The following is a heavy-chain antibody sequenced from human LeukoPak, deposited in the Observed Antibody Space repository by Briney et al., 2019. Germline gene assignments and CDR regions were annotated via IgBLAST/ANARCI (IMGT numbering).Heavy chain of an antibody. Sequence: SETLSLTCTVSGGSIISYYWSWILQPPGKGLEWIGYIYYSGSTNYNPSLKSRVTISVDTSKNPFSLKLSSVTAADTAVYYCARVPYYYDSSGFPRAQNYFDYWGQGTLVTVSS. V-gene: IGHV4-59*01. CDR2: IYYSGST. CDR1: GGSIISYY. D-gene: IGHD3-22*01. CDR3: ARVPYYYDSSGFPRAQNYFDY. J-gene: IGHJ4*02.